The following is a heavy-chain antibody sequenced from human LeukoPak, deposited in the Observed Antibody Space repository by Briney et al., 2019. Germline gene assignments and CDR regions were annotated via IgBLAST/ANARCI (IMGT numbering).Heavy chain of an antibody. CDR1: GFTFSTYE. Sequence: GGSLRLSCAASGFTFSTYEMNWVRQAPGKGLEWVSYISCSGSTIYYADSVKGRFTISRDNAKNSLYLLMSSLRAEDTAVYYCARHRQGGIYSSSWYGFDYWGQGTLVTVSS. V-gene: IGHV3-48*03. CDR2: ISCSGSTI. J-gene: IGHJ4*02. CDR3: ARHRQGGIYSSSWYGFDY. D-gene: IGHD6-13*01.